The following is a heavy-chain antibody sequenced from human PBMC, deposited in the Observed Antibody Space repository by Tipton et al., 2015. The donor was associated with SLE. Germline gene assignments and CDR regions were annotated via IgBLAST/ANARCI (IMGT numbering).Heavy chain of an antibody. D-gene: IGHD1-1*01. CDR3: AISPLMEGVFDY. CDR1: GGSISSYY. J-gene: IGHJ4*02. Sequence: TLSLTCTVSGGSISSYYWSWIRQPPGKGLEWIGHTYYSGSTNYNPSLKSRVTISVDTSKNQFSLKLSSVTAADTAVYYCAISPLMEGVFDYWGQGTLVTVSS. CDR2: TYYSGST. V-gene: IGHV4-59*08.